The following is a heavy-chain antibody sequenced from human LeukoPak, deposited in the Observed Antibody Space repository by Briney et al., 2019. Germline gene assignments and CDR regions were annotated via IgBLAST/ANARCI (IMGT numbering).Heavy chain of an antibody. D-gene: IGHD6-13*01. CDR2: ISWNNGSI. Sequence: GGSLRLSCAASGFTFDDYAMHWVRQAPGKGLEWVSGISWNNGSIGYADSVKGRFTISRDNAKNSLYLQMNSLRAEDTALYYCAKARGLQTAGLDYWGQGTLVTVSS. V-gene: IGHV3-9*01. CDR3: AKARGLQTAGLDY. J-gene: IGHJ4*02. CDR1: GFTFDDYA.